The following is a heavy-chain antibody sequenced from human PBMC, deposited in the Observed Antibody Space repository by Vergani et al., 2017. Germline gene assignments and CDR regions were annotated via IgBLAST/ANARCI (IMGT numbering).Heavy chain of an antibody. CDR3: ARSRIYYGAGSPDY. CDR1: GGSISSYY. J-gene: IGHJ4*02. V-gene: IGHV4-59*01. CDR2: VSFRGDT. D-gene: IGHD3-10*01. Sequence: QVQLQESGPGLVKPSQTLCLTCTVSGGSISSYYWSWIRQPPGKGLEWMGYVSFRGDTLYDPSVKGRMTISLNTSSNQFSLYLTSVTAADTAVYYCARSRIYYGAGSPDYWGQGTLVTVSS.